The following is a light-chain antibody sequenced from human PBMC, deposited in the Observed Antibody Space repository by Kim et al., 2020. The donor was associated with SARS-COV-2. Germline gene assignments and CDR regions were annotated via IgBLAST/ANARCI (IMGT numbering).Light chain of an antibody. CDR2: DAS. V-gene: IGKV3-11*01. J-gene: IGKJ3*01. Sequence: SLSTGERATLACRASQSVSSYLAWYQQKPGQAPRLLIYDASNRATGIPARFSGSGSGTDFTLTISSLEPEDFAVYYCQQRSNPFTFGPGTKVDIK. CDR3: QQRSNPFT. CDR1: QSVSSY.